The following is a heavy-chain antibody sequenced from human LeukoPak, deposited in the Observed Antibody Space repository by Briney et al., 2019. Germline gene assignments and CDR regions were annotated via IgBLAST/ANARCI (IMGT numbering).Heavy chain of an antibody. V-gene: IGHV4-59*01. D-gene: IGHD3-22*01. Sequence: SETLSLTCTVSGGSISSYYWSWIRQRPGKGLEWIGYNYYSGSTNYNPSLKSRVTISVDTSKNQFSLKLSSVTAADTAVYYCARGASYSSGYYHLMYYFDYWGQGTLVTVSS. CDR1: GGSISSYY. CDR3: ARGASYSSGYYHLMYYFDY. J-gene: IGHJ4*02. CDR2: NYYSGST.